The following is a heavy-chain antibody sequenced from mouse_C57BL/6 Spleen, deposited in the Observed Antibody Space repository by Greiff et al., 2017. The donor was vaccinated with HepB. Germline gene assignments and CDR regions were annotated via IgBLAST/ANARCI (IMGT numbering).Heavy chain of an antibody. CDR3: ARRITTEWYFDV. Sequence: QVQLQQSGAELARPGASVKMSCKASGYTFTSYTMHWVKQRPGQGLEWIGYINPSSGYTKYNQKFKDKATLTADKSSSTAYMQLSSLTSEDSAVYYCARRITTEWYFDVWGTGTTVTVSS. CDR1: GYTFTSYT. D-gene: IGHD1-1*01. CDR2: INPSSGYT. V-gene: IGHV1-4*01. J-gene: IGHJ1*03.